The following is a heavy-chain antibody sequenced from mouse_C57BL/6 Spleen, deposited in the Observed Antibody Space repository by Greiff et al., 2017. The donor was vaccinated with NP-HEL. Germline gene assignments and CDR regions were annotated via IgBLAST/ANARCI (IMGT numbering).Heavy chain of an antibody. CDR3: ARHGTTGYFDY. J-gene: IGHJ2*01. CDR1: GFTFSDYG. CDR2: ISNLAYSI. D-gene: IGHD1-1*01. Sequence: DVKLVESGGGLVQPGGSLKLSCAASGFTFSDYGMAWVRQAPRKGPEWVAFISNLAYSIYYADTVTGRFTISRENAKNTRYLEMSSLRSEDTAMYYCARHGTTGYFDYWGQGTTLTVSS. V-gene: IGHV5-15*01.